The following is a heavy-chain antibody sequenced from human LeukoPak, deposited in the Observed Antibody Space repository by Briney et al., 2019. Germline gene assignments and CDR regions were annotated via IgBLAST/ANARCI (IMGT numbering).Heavy chain of an antibody. CDR2: LYTRGRN. D-gene: IGHD1-1*01. Sequence: SETLSLTCTVSGGSISGYYWSWVRQPAGKGLDWIGRLYTRGRNDYNPSLKGRVTMSLDTSNNQFSLNLSSVTAPDTAIYYCVRTLEAGVPLWGRGTLVTVSS. CDR3: VRTLEAGVPL. V-gene: IGHV4-4*07. J-gene: IGHJ4*02. CDR1: GGSISGYY.